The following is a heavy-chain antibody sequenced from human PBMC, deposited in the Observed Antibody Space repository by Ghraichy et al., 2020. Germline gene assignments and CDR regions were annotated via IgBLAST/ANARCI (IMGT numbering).Heavy chain of an antibody. D-gene: IGHD1-1*01. V-gene: IGHV3-7*01. CDR3: VSLRVPGYNDMDV. J-gene: IGHJ6*02. Sequence: GGSLRLSCAASGFTVSKYGLTWDRQAPGKGLEWEANIKEDGSEKLYVDSVRGRFTISRDNAKNSLYLQMNSLRGEDTAVYYCVSLRVPGYNDMDVWGQVIAVPVSS. CDR1: GFTVSKYG. CDR2: IKEDGSEK.